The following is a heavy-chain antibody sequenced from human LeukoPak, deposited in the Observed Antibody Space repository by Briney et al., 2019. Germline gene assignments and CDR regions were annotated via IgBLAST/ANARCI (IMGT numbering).Heavy chain of an antibody. CDR3: ARVRSLWNYPSYFDY. Sequence: SETLSLTCAVSGGSISSGGYSWSWIRQPPGKGLEWIGEINHSGSTNYNPSLKSRVTISVDTSKNQFSLKLSSVTAADTAVYYCARVRSLWNYPSYFDYWGQGTLVTVSS. CDR2: INHSGST. D-gene: IGHD1-7*01. CDR1: GGSISSGGYS. J-gene: IGHJ4*02. V-gene: IGHV4-30-2*01.